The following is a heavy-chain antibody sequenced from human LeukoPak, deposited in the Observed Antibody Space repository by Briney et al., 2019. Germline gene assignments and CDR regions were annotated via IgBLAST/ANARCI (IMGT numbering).Heavy chain of an antibody. CDR3: AGPTVATLNYYYYRMDV. CDR1: GYTFTSYG. V-gene: IGHV1-18*01. Sequence: GASVKVSCKASGYTFTSYGISWVRQAPGQGLEWMGWISAYNGNTNYAQKLHGRVTMTTDTSTSTAYMELRSLRSDDAAVYYCAGPTVATLNYYYYRMDVWGQGTTVTVSS. D-gene: IGHD4-23*01. J-gene: IGHJ6*01. CDR2: ISAYNGNT.